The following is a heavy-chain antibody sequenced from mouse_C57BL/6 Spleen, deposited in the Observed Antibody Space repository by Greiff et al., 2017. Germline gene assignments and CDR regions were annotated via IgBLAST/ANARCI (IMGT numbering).Heavy chain of an antibody. Sequence: VQLVESGPGLVQPSQSLSITCTVSGFSLTSYGVHWVRQSPGKGLEWLGVIWSGGSTAYNAAFISRLSISKDNSKSQVFFKMNSLQADDTAIYYGARKEITRYYYAMDYWGQGTSVTVSS. CDR2: IWSGGST. CDR3: ARKEITRYYYAMDY. J-gene: IGHJ4*01. V-gene: IGHV2-2*01. CDR1: GFSLTSYG. D-gene: IGHD2-4*01.